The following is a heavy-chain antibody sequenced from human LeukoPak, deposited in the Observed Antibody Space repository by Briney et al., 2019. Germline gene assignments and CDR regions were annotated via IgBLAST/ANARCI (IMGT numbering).Heavy chain of an antibody. CDR1: GYTFGTYG. CDR2: ISTYNGDT. CDR3: ARETSSRDDP. V-gene: IGHV1-18*01. D-gene: IGHD2-2*01. Sequence: ASVKVSCKASGYTFGTYGISWVRQAPEQGLEWMGWISTYNGDTNYAQNLQGRVTMTTDTSTSTAYMELRSLRSDDTAVYYCARETSSRDDPWGQGTLVIVSS. J-gene: IGHJ5*02.